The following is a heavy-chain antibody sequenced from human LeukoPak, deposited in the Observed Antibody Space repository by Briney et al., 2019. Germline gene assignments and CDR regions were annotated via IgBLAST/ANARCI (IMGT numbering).Heavy chain of an antibody. CDR3: ARLGGDYYDSSGYSPVGALDI. CDR2: IYPGDSDT. D-gene: IGHD3-22*01. J-gene: IGHJ3*02. CDR1: GYRFTSYW. V-gene: IGHV5-51*01. Sequence: GESLKISCKGSGYRFTSYWIGWVRQMPGKGLEWMGIIYPGDSDTRYSPSFQGQVTISADKSFSTAYLQWSGLKASDTAMYYCARLGGDYYDSSGYSPVGALDIWGQGTMVTVSS.